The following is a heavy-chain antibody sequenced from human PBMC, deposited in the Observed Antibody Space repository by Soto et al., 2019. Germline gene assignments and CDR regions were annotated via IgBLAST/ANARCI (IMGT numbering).Heavy chain of an antibody. CDR1: GGSVTSDSYY. J-gene: IGHJ4*02. CDR3: ARLVGPGPTGHFDY. Sequence: PSETLSLTCTVSGGSVTSDSYYWSWIRQPPGKGLEWIGCIYYTGGTNYSPSLKSRVTVSLDTSKNQFSLKLTSVTTADTAVYYCARLVGPGPTGHFDYWGQGTLVTVSS. V-gene: IGHV4-61*01. CDR2: IYYTGGT. D-gene: IGHD2-15*01.